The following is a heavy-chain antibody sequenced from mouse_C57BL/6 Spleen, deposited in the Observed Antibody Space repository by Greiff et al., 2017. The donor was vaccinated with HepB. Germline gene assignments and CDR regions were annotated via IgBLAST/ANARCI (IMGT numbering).Heavy chain of an antibody. V-gene: IGHV1-82*01. J-gene: IGHJ4*01. CDR3: ARDAMDY. CDR2: IYPGDGDT. CDR1: GYAFSSSW. Sequence: VKLQQSGPELVKPGASVKISCKASGYAFSSSWMNWVEQRPGKGLEWIGRIYPGDGDTNYNGKFKGKATLTADKSSSTAYMQLSSLTSEDSAVYFCARDAMDYWGQGTSVTVSS.